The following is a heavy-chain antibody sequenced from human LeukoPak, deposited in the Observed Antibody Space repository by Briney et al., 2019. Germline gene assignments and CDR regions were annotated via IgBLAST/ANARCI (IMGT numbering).Heavy chain of an antibody. D-gene: IGHD3-10*01. Sequence: GESLKISGKGSGYSFTSYWICWVRQMPGKGLKWTGIIYPGDSDTRYSPSFQGQVTISADKSISTAYLQWSSLKASDTAMYYCAALRPSTEDSFDYWGQGTLVTVSS. CDR2: IYPGDSDT. V-gene: IGHV5-51*01. CDR1: GYSFTSYW. CDR3: AALRPSTEDSFDY. J-gene: IGHJ4*02.